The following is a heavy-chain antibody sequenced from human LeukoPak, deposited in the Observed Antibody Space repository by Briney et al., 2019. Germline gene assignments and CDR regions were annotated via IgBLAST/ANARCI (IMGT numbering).Heavy chain of an antibody. CDR1: GFSSYE. Sequence: PGGSLRLSCVVSGFSSYEMNWVRQAPGKGLEWVSYISSSGNTIYYADSVKGRFTISRDNARNSLYLQMNSLRAEDTAVYYCGSLDSREDSSSRWGPLDIWGQGTMVTVSS. J-gene: IGHJ3*02. CDR2: ISSSGNTI. D-gene: IGHD6-6*01. V-gene: IGHV3-48*03. CDR3: GSLDSREDSSSRWGPLDI.